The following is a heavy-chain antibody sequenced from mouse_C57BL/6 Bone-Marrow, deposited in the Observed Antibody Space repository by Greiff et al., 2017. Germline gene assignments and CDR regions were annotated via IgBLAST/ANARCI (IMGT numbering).Heavy chain of an antibody. CDR1: GYTFTSYW. Sequence: QVQLQQPGAELVKPGASVKLSCKASGYTFTSYWMHWVKQRPGQGLEWIGMIHPNSGSTNYNEKFKSKATLTVDKSSSTAYMQRSSLTSEDSAVYYWASRLRQYYFDYWGQGTTLTVSS. CDR3: ASRLRQYYFDY. D-gene: IGHD3-2*02. J-gene: IGHJ2*01. CDR2: IHPNSGST. V-gene: IGHV1-64*01.